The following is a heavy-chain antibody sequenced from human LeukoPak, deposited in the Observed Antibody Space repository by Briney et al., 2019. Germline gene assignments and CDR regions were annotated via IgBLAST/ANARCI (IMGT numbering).Heavy chain of an antibody. D-gene: IGHD5-12*01. J-gene: IGHJ5*02. Sequence: SQTLSLTCTVSGGSISSGSYYWSWIRQPAGKGLEWIGRIYTSGSTNYNPSLKSRVTISVDTSKNQFPLKLSSVTAADTAVYYCARVDPLWSGYDYGWFDPWGQGTLVTVSS. CDR1: GGSISSGSYY. CDR2: IYTSGST. CDR3: ARVDPLWSGYDYGWFDP. V-gene: IGHV4-61*02.